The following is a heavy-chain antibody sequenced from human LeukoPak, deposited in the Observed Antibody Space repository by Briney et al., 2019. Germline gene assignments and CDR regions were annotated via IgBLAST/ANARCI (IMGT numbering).Heavy chain of an antibody. V-gene: IGHV4-59*01. CDR2: IYDSGST. Sequence: SETLSLTCTVSGGSISSYYWSWIRQPPGKGLEWIGNIYDSGSTNYNPSLKSRVTISVDTSKNQVSLKLSSVTAADTAVYYCARGGYYFAYWGQGTVVTVSS. CDR1: GGSISSYY. J-gene: IGHJ4*02. CDR3: ARGGYYFAY.